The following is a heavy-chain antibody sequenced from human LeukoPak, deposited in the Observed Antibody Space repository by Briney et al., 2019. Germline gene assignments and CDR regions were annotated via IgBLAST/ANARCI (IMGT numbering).Heavy chain of an antibody. CDR1: GYTFTSYA. Sequence: ASVKVSCKASGYTFTSYAMHWVRQAPGQRLEWMGWSNAGNGNTKYSQEFQGRVTITRDTSASTAYMEPSSLRSEDTAVYYCARGVSSYYDSSGYRPLDYWGQGTLVTVSS. CDR3: ARGVSSYYDSSGYRPLDY. CDR2: SNAGNGNT. D-gene: IGHD3-22*01. V-gene: IGHV1-3*02. J-gene: IGHJ4*02.